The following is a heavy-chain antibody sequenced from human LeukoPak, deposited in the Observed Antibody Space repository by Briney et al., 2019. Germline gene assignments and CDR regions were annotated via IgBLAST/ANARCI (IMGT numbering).Heavy chain of an antibody. J-gene: IGHJ4*02. CDR1: GGSFSGYY. Sequence: SETLSLTCAVYGGSFSGYYWSWIRQPPGKGLEWIGEINHSGNTNYNPSLKSRVTISVDTSRNQFSLKLSSVTAADTAVYYCARKLRSKYSSSPRFDYWGQGTLVTVSS. D-gene: IGHD6-6*01. CDR2: INHSGNT. CDR3: ARKLRSKYSSSPRFDY. V-gene: IGHV4-34*01.